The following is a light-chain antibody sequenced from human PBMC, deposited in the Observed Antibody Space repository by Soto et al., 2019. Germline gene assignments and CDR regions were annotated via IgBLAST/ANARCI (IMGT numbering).Light chain of an antibody. CDR2: GAS. V-gene: IGKV3-20*01. J-gene: IGKJ1*01. Sequence: EIVLTQSPDTMSVSPGERATLSCRASARLSNNLAWYQQKPGQVPRLLIYGASSRATGIPDRFSGSGSGTDLTITISRLEPEDFEVYDCQQYGSSPWTFGQGTKVDIK. CDR1: ARLSNN. CDR3: QQYGSSPWT.